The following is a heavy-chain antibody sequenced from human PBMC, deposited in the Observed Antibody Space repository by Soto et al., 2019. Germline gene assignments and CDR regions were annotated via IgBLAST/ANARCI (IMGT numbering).Heavy chain of an antibody. Sequence: ASVKVSCKASGYTFTSYGISWVRQAPGQGLEWMGWISAYNGNTNYAQKLQGRVTMTTDTSTSTAYMELRSLRSDDTAVYYCATDLEVAKIGDYWGQGTLVTVSS. CDR2: ISAYNGNT. CDR1: GYTFTSYG. CDR3: ATDLEVAKIGDY. D-gene: IGHD5-12*01. J-gene: IGHJ4*02. V-gene: IGHV1-18*04.